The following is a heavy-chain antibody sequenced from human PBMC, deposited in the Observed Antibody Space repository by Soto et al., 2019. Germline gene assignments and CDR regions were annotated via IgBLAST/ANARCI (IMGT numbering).Heavy chain of an antibody. CDR1: GYTFTGYY. CDR3: ARGTPAMLRGVISIRGFDP. J-gene: IGHJ5*02. Sequence: QVQLVQSGAEVKKPGASVKVSCKASGYTFTGYYMHWVRQAPGQGLEWMGWINPNSGGTNYAQKFQGWVTMTRDTYISTAYTELSRLRSDDTAVYYCARGTPAMLRGVISIRGFDPWGQGTLLTVSS. D-gene: IGHD3-10*01. CDR2: INPNSGGT. V-gene: IGHV1-2*04.